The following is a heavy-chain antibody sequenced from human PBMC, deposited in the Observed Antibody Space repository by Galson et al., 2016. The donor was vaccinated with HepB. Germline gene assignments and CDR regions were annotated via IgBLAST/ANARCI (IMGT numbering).Heavy chain of an antibody. V-gene: IGHV1-18*04. D-gene: IGHD3-10*01. CDR3: ARNYYGSERPGRYMDV. J-gene: IGHJ6*03. CDR1: GYSFSSYG. Sequence: SVKVSCMASGYSFSSYGISWVRQAPGQGLEWMGWISASNLNTNYAQNFQGRVTMTTDTPTSTAYMELRSLRSDDTAVYYCARNYYGSERPGRYMDVWGKGTTVTVSS. CDR2: ISASNLNT.